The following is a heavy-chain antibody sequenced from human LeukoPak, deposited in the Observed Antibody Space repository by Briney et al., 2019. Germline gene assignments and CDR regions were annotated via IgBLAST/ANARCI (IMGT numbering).Heavy chain of an antibody. CDR1: GFTFSSYG. J-gene: IGHJ4*02. CDR2: ISYDGSNK. D-gene: IGHD2-15*01. V-gene: IGHV3-30*18. Sequence: GGSLRLSCAASGFTFSSYGMHWVRQAPGKGLEWVAVISYDGSNKYYADSVKGRFTISRDNSKNTLYLQMNSLRAEDTAVYYCAKDCSGGSCYYFDYWGQGTLVTVSP. CDR3: AKDCSGGSCYYFDY.